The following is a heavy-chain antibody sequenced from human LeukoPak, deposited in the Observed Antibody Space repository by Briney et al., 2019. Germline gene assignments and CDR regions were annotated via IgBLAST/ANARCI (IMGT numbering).Heavy chain of an antibody. Sequence: PGGSLRLSCAASGFTFSIYEMNWVRQAPGKGLEWVSFISGSGSTIHFADSVKGRSTISRDNAKNSLYLQMNSLRGEGTAVYYCARGRWFDPWGQGTLVTVSS. CDR2: ISGSGSTI. CDR1: GFTFSIYE. CDR3: ARGRWFDP. V-gene: IGHV3-48*03. J-gene: IGHJ5*02.